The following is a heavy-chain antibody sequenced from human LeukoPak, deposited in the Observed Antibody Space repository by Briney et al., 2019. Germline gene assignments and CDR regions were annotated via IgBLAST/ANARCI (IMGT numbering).Heavy chain of an antibody. CDR3: ATKQWLAPPPDS. CDR1: GFTFSKYW. CDR2: INTDGTVT. Sequence: PGGSLRLSCAASGFTFSKYWMLWVRQAPGNGLERVSRINTDGTVTTYADSVKGRFTVSRDNADNKMFLQMNSVRDEDTAVYYCATKQWLAPPPDSWGQGTPVTVSS. D-gene: IGHD6-19*01. V-gene: IGHV3-74*01. J-gene: IGHJ4*02.